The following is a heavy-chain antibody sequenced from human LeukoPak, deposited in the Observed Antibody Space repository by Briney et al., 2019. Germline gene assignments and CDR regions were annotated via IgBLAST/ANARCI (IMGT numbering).Heavy chain of an antibody. J-gene: IGHJ6*02. Sequence: SQTLSLTCTVSGGSISSGGYYWSWIRQHPGKGLEWIGYIYYSGSTYYNPSLKSRVTISVDTSKNQFSLKLSSVTAADTAVYYCARDRGCSSTSCYFQYHYGMDVWGQGTTVTVSS. V-gene: IGHV4-31*03. D-gene: IGHD2-2*01. CDR2: IYYSGST. CDR3: ARDRGCSSTSCYFQYHYGMDV. CDR1: GGSISSGGYY.